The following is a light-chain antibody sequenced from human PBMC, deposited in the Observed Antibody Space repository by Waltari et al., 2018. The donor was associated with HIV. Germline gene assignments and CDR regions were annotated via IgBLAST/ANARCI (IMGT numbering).Light chain of an antibody. V-gene: IGKV1-5*03. Sequence: DIQMTQSPSTLSASVGDRATITSRVSQSISSWLAWYQQKPGKAPKLLFYKASNLESGVPARFSGSGSGTEFTLTISSLKADDFATYYCQQYDSYLWTFGEGTKVE. CDR3: QQYDSYLWT. J-gene: IGKJ1*01. CDR2: KAS. CDR1: QSISSW.